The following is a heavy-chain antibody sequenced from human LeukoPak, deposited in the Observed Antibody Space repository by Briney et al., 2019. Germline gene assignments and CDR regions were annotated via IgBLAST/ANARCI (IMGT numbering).Heavy chain of an antibody. Sequence: SVTLSLTCTVSGGSISSSSYYWGWIRQPPGKGLEWIGSIYYSGSTYYNPSLKSRVTISVDTSKNQFSLKLSSVTAADTAVYYCARLDIAAAGTLYDAFDIWGQGTMVTVSS. CDR3: ARLDIAAAGTLYDAFDI. J-gene: IGHJ3*02. CDR2: IYYSGST. D-gene: IGHD6-13*01. CDR1: GGSISSSSYY. V-gene: IGHV4-39*01.